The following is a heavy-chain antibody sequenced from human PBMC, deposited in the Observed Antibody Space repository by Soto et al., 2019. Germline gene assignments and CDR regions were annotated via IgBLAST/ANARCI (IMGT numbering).Heavy chain of an antibody. D-gene: IGHD3-22*01. CDR3: ARDSYDSSGYYYVRGAFDI. J-gene: IGHJ3*02. CDR2: ISSSSSTI. CDR1: GSTFSSYS. V-gene: IGHV3-48*02. Sequence: GGSLGLSCAASGSTFSSYSMNWVRQAPGKGLEWVSYISSSSSTIYYADSVKGRFTISRDNAKNSLYLQMNSLRDEDTAVYYCARDSYDSSGYYYVRGAFDIWGQGTMVTVSS.